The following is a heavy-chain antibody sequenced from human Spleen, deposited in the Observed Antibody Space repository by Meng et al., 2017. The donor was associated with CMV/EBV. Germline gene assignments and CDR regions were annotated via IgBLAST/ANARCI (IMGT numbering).Heavy chain of an antibody. Sequence: SCKASGYTLTTSGISWVRQAPGQGLEWMGWRTSHNDITQYAQSLQGRVSMTIDTSTNTAYMELRSLRSDDTAVYYCATDHGAFAWGVYWGQGTLVTVSS. CDR3: ATDHGAFAWGVY. J-gene: IGHJ4*02. V-gene: IGHV1-18*01. CDR1: GYTLTTSG. CDR2: RTSHNDIT. D-gene: IGHD3-16*01.